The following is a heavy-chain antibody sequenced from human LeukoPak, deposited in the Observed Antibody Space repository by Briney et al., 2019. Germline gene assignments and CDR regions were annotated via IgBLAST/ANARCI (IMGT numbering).Heavy chain of an antibody. Sequence: SETLSLTCTVSGGSISSHYWSWIRQPPGKGLEWIGYIYYSGSTNYNPSLKSRVTISVDTSKNQFSLKLSSVTAADTAMYYCARASTFREWLRVNYYYYYMDVWGKGTTVTVSS. J-gene: IGHJ6*03. CDR3: ARASTFREWLRVNYYYYYMDV. CDR2: IYYSGST. V-gene: IGHV4-59*11. CDR1: GGSISSHY. D-gene: IGHD5-12*01.